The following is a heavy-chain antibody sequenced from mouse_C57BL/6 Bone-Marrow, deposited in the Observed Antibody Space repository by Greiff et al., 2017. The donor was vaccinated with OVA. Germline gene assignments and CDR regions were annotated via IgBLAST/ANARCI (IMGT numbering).Heavy chain of an antibody. CDR1: GYTFTTYP. CDR3: ARGVYYDYSYYFDY. D-gene: IGHD2-4*01. Sequence: VQGVESGAELVKPGASVKMSCKASGYTFTTYPIEWMKQNHGKSLEWIGNFHPYNDDTKYNEKFKGKATLTVEKSSSTVYLELSRLTSDDSAVYYCARGVYYDYSYYFDYWGQGTTLTVSS. V-gene: IGHV1-47*01. J-gene: IGHJ2*01. CDR2: FHPYNDDT.